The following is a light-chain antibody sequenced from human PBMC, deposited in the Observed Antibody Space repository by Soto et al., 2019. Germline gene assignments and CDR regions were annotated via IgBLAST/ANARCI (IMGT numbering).Light chain of an antibody. J-gene: IGKJ3*01. CDR2: TAS. Sequence: EIVLTQSPATLSLSPGERATLSCRASQSVRSYLAWYQQKPGQTPRLLISTASTRATGIPDRFSGSGSGRDFTLTISKLESEDFAIYYCHQYGNSPLTFGPGTTVDF. CDR3: HQYGNSPLT. CDR1: QSVRSY. V-gene: IGKV3-11*02.